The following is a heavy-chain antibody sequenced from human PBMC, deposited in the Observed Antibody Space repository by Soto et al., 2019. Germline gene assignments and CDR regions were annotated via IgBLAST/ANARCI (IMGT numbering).Heavy chain of an antibody. D-gene: IGHD4-17*01. J-gene: IGHJ4*02. CDR2: IYNSGST. V-gene: IGHV4-59*01. CDR3: ASGYGDYVDS. Sequence: PSETLSLTCTVSGGSISSYYWSWIRQPPGKGLEWIGYIYNSGSTNYNPSLKSRVTISVDPSKKQLSLELSSMTAADTAVYYCASGYGDYVDSWGQGTLVTVSS. CDR1: GGSISSYY.